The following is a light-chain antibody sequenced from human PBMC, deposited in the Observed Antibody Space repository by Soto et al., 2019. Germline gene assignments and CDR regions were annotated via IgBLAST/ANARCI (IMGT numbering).Light chain of an antibody. CDR1: SSNIGSNY. CDR3: AAWDDSLRALYV. CDR2: RNN. J-gene: IGLJ1*01. V-gene: IGLV1-47*03. Sequence: QSVLTQPPSASGTPGQRVTISCSGSSSNIGSNYVYWYQQLPGTAPKLLIYRNNQRPSGVPDRFSGSKSGTSASLAISGLWSEDEADYYCAAWDDSLRALYVFGTGTKVTVL.